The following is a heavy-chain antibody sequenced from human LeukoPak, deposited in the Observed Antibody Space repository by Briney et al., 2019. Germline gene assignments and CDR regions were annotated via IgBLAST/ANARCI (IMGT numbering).Heavy chain of an antibody. CDR3: ATSGSDYGDYPNWFDP. Sequence: ASVKVSCKVSGYTLTELSMHWVRQAPGKGLEWMGGFDPEDGETIYAQKFQGRVTMTEDTSTDTAYMELSSLRSEDTAVYYCATSGSDYGDYPNWFDPWGQGTLVTVSS. CDR2: FDPEDGET. CDR1: GYTLTELS. J-gene: IGHJ5*02. V-gene: IGHV1-24*01. D-gene: IGHD4-17*01.